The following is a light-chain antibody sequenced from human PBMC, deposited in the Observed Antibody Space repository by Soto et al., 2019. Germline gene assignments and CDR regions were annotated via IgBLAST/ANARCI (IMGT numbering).Light chain of an antibody. CDR2: GAF. Sequence: DIQLTQSPSSLSASVGDRVTITCRTTHDITTCLSWYQQTSGQAPKLLIYGAFSLQSGVPSRFSGSGAGTDLTLTISGLQPDDVATYYCQETYSESRTFGQGTTVDIK. CDR1: HDITTC. V-gene: IGKV1-39*01. CDR3: QETYSESRT. J-gene: IGKJ3*01.